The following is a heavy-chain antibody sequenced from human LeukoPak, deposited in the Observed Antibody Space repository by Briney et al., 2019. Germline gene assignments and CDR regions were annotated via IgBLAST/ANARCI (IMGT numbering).Heavy chain of an antibody. CDR1: GNSFLSYW. CDR2: ISPGDSDT. V-gene: IGHV5-51*01. Sequence: GESLKISCKGSGNSFLSYWIGWVRQMSGKGLEWMGIISPGDSDTSYSPSFQGQVTISADQSINTAYLQWSSLKASVTAMYYSARHRGYSYSYIDYWGPGTLVTVSS. J-gene: IGHJ4*02. CDR3: ARHRGYSYSYIDY. D-gene: IGHD5-18*01.